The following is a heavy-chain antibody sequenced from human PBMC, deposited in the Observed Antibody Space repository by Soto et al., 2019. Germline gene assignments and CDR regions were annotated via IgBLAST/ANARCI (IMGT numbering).Heavy chain of an antibody. J-gene: IGHJ4*02. V-gene: IGHV4-61*01. CDR2: IYYTGST. CDR3: ARVQGGVVIDC. Sequence: QEQLQESGPGLVKPSETLSLTCTVSGGSVSSSSYYWSWIRQPPGKGLEWIGYIYYTGSTYYNPSLKSRVTISVDTSKNQLSLKLTSVTAADTAVYYCARVQGGVVIDCWGQGTLVTVSS. D-gene: IGHD3-3*01. CDR1: GGSVSSSSYY.